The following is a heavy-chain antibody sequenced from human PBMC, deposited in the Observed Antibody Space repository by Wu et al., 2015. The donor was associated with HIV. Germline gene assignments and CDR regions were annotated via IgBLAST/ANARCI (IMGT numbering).Heavy chain of an antibody. D-gene: IGHD3-10*01. CDR1: GGTFSSYA. V-gene: IGHV1-69*12. J-gene: IGHJ3*01. CDR2: IIPFFGKA. CDR3: ARDYYGSGSSTKNDAFVS. Sequence: QVQLVQSGAEVKQPGSSVQVSCKVSGGTFSSYAISWVRQAPGQGLEWMGGIIPFFGKANYAQKFQARVTITADESTSTAYMELSSLRSEDTAVYYCARDYYGSGSSTKNDAFVSLGPKGRIGHRLF.